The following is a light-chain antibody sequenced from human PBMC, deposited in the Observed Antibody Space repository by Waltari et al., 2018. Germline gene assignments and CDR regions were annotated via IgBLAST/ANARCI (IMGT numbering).Light chain of an antibody. CDR3: QQYNSYPYT. J-gene: IGKJ2*01. CDR2: KAS. CDR1: QTISSW. V-gene: IGKV1-5*03. Sequence: DIQMTQSPSTLSASVGDRVTITCRASQTISSWLAWYQQKPGKAPKLLIYKASSLESGVPSRFSGSGSGTEFTLTISSLQPDDFATYYCQQYNSYPYTFGQGTKLEIK.